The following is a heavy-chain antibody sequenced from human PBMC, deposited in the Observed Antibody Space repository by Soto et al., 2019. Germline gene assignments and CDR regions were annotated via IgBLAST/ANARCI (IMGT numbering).Heavy chain of an antibody. J-gene: IGHJ5*02. Sequence: QITLKESGPTLVKPTQTLTLTCTFSGFSLSTSGVGVGWIRQPPGKALEWLALIYWDDDKRYSPSLKSRLTVPKDPPKTRVFQTLTNMAPGNTATYYCAHDHYDPRRGFPPGGQGTLAPVPS. CDR1: GFSLSTSGVG. CDR3: AHDHYDPRRGFPP. V-gene: IGHV2-5*02. D-gene: IGHD3-3*01. CDR2: IYWDDDK.